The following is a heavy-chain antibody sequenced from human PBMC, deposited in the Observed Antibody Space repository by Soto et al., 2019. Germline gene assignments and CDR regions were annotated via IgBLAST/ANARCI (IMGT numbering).Heavy chain of an antibody. CDR3: ARDRLWFGELYYFDY. CDR2: IHSGDSNA. Sequence: GESLKLSCKGSGYIFSTYSIGWVRQMPGKGLEWIGNIHSGDSNARYSPSFQGQVTISVDKSINTAYLQWSSVKASDTALYYCARDRLWFGELYYFDYWGQGTLVTVSS. V-gene: IGHV5-51*01. J-gene: IGHJ4*02. D-gene: IGHD3-10*01. CDR1: GYIFSTYS.